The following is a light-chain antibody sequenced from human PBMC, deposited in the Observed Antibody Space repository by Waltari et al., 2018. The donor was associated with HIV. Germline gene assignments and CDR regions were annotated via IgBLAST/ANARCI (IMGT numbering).Light chain of an antibody. CDR3: ASWDDSLVEV. V-gene: IGLV1-44*01. CDR1: SSNIGSHS. CDR2: SGN. J-gene: IGLJ3*02. Sequence: QPVLTQPPSASGTPGQGVIISCSGSSSNIGSHSVKWYQQLPGTAPKLLIHSGNQRPSGVPDRFSGSTSGTSASLAISGLQSDDEADYYCASWDDSLVEVFGGG.